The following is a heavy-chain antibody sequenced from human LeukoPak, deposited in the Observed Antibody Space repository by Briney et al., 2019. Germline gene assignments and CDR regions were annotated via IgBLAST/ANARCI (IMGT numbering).Heavy chain of an antibody. CDR2: IYYSGST. CDR3: ARERRRGYSYGIYYFDY. Sequence: SETLSLTCTVSGGSISSYYWSWIRQPPGKGLEWIGYIYYSGSTNYNPSLKSRVTISVDTSKNQFSLKLSSVTAADTAVYYCARERRRGYSYGIYYFDYWGQGTLVTVSS. CDR1: GGSISSYY. V-gene: IGHV4-59*12. J-gene: IGHJ4*02. D-gene: IGHD5-18*01.